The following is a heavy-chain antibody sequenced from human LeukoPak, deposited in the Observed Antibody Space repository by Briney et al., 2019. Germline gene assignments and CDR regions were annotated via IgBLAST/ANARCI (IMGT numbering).Heavy chain of an antibody. Sequence: ASVKVSCKASGYTFTGYYIHWVRQAPGQGLEWMGWVNPNNGDSDSAQKFQGRVTMTRDTSISTAYMELSRLRSDDTAVYYCASIDRVATIFYGSRSQIDYWGQGTLVTVSS. CDR3: ASIDRVATIFYGSRSQIDY. CDR1: GYTFTGYY. CDR2: VNPNNGDS. D-gene: IGHD5-12*01. V-gene: IGHV1-2*02. J-gene: IGHJ4*02.